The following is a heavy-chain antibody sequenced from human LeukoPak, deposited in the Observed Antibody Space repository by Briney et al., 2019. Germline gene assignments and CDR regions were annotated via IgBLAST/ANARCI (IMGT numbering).Heavy chain of an antibody. CDR1: GITLSNYG. CDR2: ISDSGGGT. D-gene: IGHD3-22*01. J-gene: IGHJ4*02. V-gene: IGHV3-23*01. CDR3: AKRGVVIRVILVGFHKEAYYFDS. Sequence: GGSLRLSCAVSGITLSNYGMSWVRQAPGKGLEWVAGISDSGGGTKYADSVKGRFTISRDNPKNTLYLQMASLRAEDTAVYFCAKRGVVIRVILVGFHKEAYYFDSWGQGALVTVSS.